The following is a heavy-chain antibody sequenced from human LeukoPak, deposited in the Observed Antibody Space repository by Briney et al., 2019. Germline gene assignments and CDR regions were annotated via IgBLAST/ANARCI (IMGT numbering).Heavy chain of an antibody. CDR3: TRDHRDDWNPGYYFDY. V-gene: IGHV3-49*04. CDR1: GFAFGDFA. J-gene: IGHJ4*02. CDR2: IKTKVYGGTT. D-gene: IGHD1-1*01. Sequence: PGRSLRLSCAASGFAFGDFAMNWVRQAPGQGLEWVGFIKTKVYGGTTEYVASVKGRFTISRDDSKAIAYLQMNSLKTEDTAVYYCTRDHRDDWNPGYYFDYWGQGTLVTVSS.